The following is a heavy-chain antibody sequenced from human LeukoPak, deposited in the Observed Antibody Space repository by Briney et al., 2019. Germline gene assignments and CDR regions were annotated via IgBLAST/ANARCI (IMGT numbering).Heavy chain of an antibody. CDR3: ARAVYGYDYFDY. D-gene: IGHD5-18*01. CDR2: INSDGSST. CDR1: GFTFSSYW. V-gene: IGHV3-74*01. Sequence: QPGGSLRLSCAASGFTFSSYWMHWVRQAPGKGLVWVSRINSDGSSTSYADSVKGRFTISRDNAKNTLYLQMNSLRAEDTAVYYCARAVYGYDYFDYWGQGTLVTVSS. J-gene: IGHJ4*02.